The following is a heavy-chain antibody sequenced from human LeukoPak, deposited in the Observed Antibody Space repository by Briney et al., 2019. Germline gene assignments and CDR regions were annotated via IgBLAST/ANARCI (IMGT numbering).Heavy chain of an antibody. J-gene: IGHJ4*02. CDR2: INPSGGSP. V-gene: IGHV1-46*01. CDR3: AREREFCSGSYYFDY. CDR1: GYTFTNYY. Sequence: ASVKVSCKASGYTFTNYYIHWMRQAPGQGLEWMGIINPSGGSPSYESEFQGRVTMTRDTSTSTVYMELSSLRSEDTAVYYCAREREFCSGSYYFDYWGQGTLVTVSS. D-gene: IGHD6-19*01.